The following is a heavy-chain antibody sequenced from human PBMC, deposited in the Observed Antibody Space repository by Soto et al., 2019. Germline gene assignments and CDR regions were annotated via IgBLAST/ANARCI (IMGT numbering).Heavy chain of an antibody. CDR2: IHHSGST. CDR3: ARYDYGSGNDYNIDY. D-gene: IGHD3-10*01. J-gene: IGHJ4*02. Sequence: SETLSLTCDVSGVSIRSMNWWRWVRQPPGKGLEWIGEIHHSGSTNYNPSLKSRVTISVEKSWNQFSLKLSSVTAADTAVYYCARYDYGSGNDYNIDYWGXGILVTVS. V-gene: IGHV4-4*02. CDR1: GVSIRSMNW.